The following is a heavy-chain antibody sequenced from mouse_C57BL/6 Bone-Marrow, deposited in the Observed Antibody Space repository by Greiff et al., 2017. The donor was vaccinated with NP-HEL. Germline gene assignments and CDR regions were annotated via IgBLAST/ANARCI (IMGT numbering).Heavy chain of an antibody. V-gene: IGHV1-55*01. CDR2: IYPGSGST. CDR3: ARGDYSNYMFAY. J-gene: IGHJ3*01. CDR1: GYTFTSYW. Sequence: QVHVKQPGAELVKPGASVKMSCKASGYTFTSYWITWVKQRPGQGLEWIGDIYPGSGSTNYNEKFKSKATLTVDTSSSTAYMQLSSLTSEDSAVYSCARGDYSNYMFAYWGQGTLVTVSA. D-gene: IGHD2-5*01.